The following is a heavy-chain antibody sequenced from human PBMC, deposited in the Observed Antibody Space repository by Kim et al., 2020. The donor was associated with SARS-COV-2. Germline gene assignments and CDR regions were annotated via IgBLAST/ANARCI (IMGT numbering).Heavy chain of an antibody. CDR1: GFTFSAYD. Sequence: GGSLRLSCAASGFTFSAYDMSWVRQAPGKGLEWVSAISGSDGSSYYADFMKGRFTISRDNSRNTLYLQMNSLRAEDTALYYCAKEAASSCGVYWGQGTLVTVSS. J-gene: IGHJ4*02. CDR2: ISGSDGSS. D-gene: IGHD2-2*01. CDR3: AKEAASSCGVY. V-gene: IGHV3-23*01.